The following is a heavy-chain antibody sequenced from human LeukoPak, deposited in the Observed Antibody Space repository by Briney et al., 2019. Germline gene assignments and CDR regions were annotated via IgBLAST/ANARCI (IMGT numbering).Heavy chain of an antibody. CDR2: FDPEDGET. Sequence: ASVKVSCKVSGYTLTELSMHWVRQAPGKGLEWMGGFDPEDGETMYAQRFQGRVTMTEDTSTDTAYMELSSLRSEDTSVYYCATVRGSYDAFDIWGQGTMVTVSS. CDR3: ATVRGSYDAFDI. D-gene: IGHD1-26*01. CDR1: GYTLTELS. J-gene: IGHJ3*02. V-gene: IGHV1-24*01.